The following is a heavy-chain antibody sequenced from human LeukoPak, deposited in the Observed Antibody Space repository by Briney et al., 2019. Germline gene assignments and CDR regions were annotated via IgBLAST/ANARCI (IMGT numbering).Heavy chain of an antibody. D-gene: IGHD3-9*01. Sequence: GASLGLSCAASGFTFSNYAMSWVRQAPGKGLEWVSAITGSGGNTYYADSVKGRFTISRDNSKNTVFLQMNSPRAEDTAVYYCAKWGDYDVLTGYYVSDYWGQGTLVTVSS. V-gene: IGHV3-23*01. CDR3: AKWGDYDVLTGYYVSDY. J-gene: IGHJ4*02. CDR2: ITGSGGNT. CDR1: GFTFSNYA.